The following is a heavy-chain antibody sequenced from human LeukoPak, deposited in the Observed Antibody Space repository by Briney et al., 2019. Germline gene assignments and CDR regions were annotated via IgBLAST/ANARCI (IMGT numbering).Heavy chain of an antibody. CDR2: IGTAGDT. CDR3: ARGTLGYSSGWQATKTYYYYMDV. J-gene: IGHJ6*03. D-gene: IGHD6-19*01. V-gene: IGHV3-13*01. CDR1: GFTFSSYD. Sequence: GGSLRLSCAASGFTFSSYDMRWVRQATGKGLEWVSAIGTAGDTYYPGSVKGRFTISRENAKNSLYLQMNSLRAGDTAVYYCARGTLGYSSGWQATKTYYYYMDVWGKGTTVTVSS.